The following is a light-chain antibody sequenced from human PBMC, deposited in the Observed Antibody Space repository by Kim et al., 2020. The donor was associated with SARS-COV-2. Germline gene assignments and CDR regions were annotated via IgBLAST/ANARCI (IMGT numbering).Light chain of an antibody. Sequence: SYELTQQSSVSVSPGQTARITCSGDVLAKKYARWFQQKPGQAPVLVIYKDSERPSGIPERFSGSSSGTTVTLTISGAQVEDEADYYCYSAADNNWVFGGGTQLTVL. CDR3: YSAADNNWV. J-gene: IGLJ3*02. CDR1: VLAKKY. V-gene: IGLV3-27*01. CDR2: KDS.